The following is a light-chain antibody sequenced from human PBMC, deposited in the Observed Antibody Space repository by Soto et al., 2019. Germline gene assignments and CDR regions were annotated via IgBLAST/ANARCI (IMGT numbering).Light chain of an antibody. CDR3: QQDNNWPPGT. CDR2: GAS. V-gene: IGKV3D-15*01. J-gene: IGKJ2*02. Sequence: EIVMTQSPATLSVSLGERATLSCRASQSVSSNLAWYQQKPGQAPRLLIYGASTRATGIPARFSGSGSGTDFTLTISSLQSEDFAVYYCQQDNNWPPGTFGQGTKLEI. CDR1: QSVSSN.